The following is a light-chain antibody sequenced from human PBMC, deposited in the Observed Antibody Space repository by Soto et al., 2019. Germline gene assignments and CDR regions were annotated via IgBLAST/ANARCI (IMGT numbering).Light chain of an antibody. Sequence: DIQLTQSPSSLSASVGDRVSISCRASQSISNYLNWYQQKPGKAPKVLIFAASELQSGVPSRFCVVGSWTDFTLTISILQPHVFAAYYYQQSYTSTFGQGTRVAL. CDR3: QQSYTST. J-gene: IGKJ1*01. CDR1: QSISNY. CDR2: AAS. V-gene: IGKV1-39*01.